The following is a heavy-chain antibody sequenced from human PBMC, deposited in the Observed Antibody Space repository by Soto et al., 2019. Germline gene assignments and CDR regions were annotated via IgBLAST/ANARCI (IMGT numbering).Heavy chain of an antibody. CDR3: ARDPSNYENYYYYGMDV. V-gene: IGHV3-53*01. D-gene: IGHD4-4*01. CDR1: VAPLSDQY. J-gene: IGHJ6*02. CDR2: IYSGGST. Sequence: GGCMRICCAGSVAPLSDQYLYWVRQAPGKGLEWVSVIYSGGSTYYADSVKGRFTISRDNSKNTLYLQMNSLRAEDTAVYYCARDPSNYENYYYYGMDVWGQGTTVTGSS.